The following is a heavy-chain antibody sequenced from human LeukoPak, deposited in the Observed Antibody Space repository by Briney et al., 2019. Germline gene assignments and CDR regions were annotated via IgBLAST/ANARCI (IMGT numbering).Heavy chain of an antibody. Sequence: GGSLKLSCAASGFSFSGSAIHWVRQTSEKGLEWVGRIRSKASSYATGYGESVKGRFTISRVESRSTAYLQMNSLKTEDTAVYYCSRIQDWSNGVDWGQGTLVTVSS. CDR3: SRIQDWSNGVD. CDR2: IRSKASSYAT. J-gene: IGHJ4*02. CDR1: GFSFSGSA. D-gene: IGHD2-8*01. V-gene: IGHV3-73*01.